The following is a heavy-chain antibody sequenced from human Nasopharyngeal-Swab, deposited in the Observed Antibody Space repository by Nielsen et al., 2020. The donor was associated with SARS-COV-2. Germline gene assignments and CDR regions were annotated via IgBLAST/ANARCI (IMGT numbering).Heavy chain of an antibody. J-gene: IGHJ6*02. D-gene: IGHD3-9*01. CDR1: GGTFSNFA. CDR3: GRSVYDILTGYDVYYYGLDV. V-gene: IGHV1-69*13. CDR2: IIPIFGTP. Sequence: SVKVSCKASGGTFSNFAISWVRQAPGQGLEWMGGIIPIFGTPKDAQKFQGRVTITADESTSTAFMELSSLRSEDTAVYYCGRSVYDILTGYDVYYYGLDVWGPGTTVTVSS.